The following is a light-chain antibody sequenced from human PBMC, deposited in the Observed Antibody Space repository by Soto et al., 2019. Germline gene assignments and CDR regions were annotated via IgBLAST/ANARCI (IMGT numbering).Light chain of an antibody. CDR3: QQYYSYPRT. J-gene: IGKJ3*01. CDR1: QGISSY. Sequence: AIRMTQSPSSFSASTGDRVTITCRASQGISSYLAWYQQKPGRAPKLLIYAASTLQSGVPSRFNGSGSGTDFTLTISCLQSEDFATYYCQQYYSYPRTFGPGTKVDIK. CDR2: AAS. V-gene: IGKV1-8*01.